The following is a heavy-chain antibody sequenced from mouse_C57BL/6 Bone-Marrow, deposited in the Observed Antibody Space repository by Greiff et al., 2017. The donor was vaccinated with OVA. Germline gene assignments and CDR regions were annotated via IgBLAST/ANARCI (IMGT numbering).Heavy chain of an antibody. V-gene: IGHV1-55*01. CDR2: IYPGSGST. CDR1: GYTFTSYW. CDR3: AREDYGNRGYFDV. D-gene: IGHD2-1*01. J-gene: IGHJ1*03. Sequence: QVQLQQPGAELVKPGASVKMSCKASGYTFTSYWITWVKQRPGQGLEWIGDIYPGSGSTNYNEKFQSKATLTVDTSSSTAYMQLSSLTSEDSAVYYCAREDYGNRGYFDVWGTGTTVTVSS.